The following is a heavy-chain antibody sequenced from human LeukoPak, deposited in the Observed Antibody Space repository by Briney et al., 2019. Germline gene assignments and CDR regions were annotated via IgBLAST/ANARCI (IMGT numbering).Heavy chain of an antibody. CDR2: ISSSTSTI. J-gene: IGHJ4*02. V-gene: IGHV3-48*02. Sequence: GGSLRLSCAASGFPFSSYSMNWVRQAPGKGLEWVSYISSSTSTIYYADSVKGRFTISRDNAKNSLYLRMNSLRDEDTAVYYCVRGWREFYFEYWGQGNLVTVSS. CDR3: VRGWREFYFEY. CDR1: GFPFSSYS. D-gene: IGHD3-3*01.